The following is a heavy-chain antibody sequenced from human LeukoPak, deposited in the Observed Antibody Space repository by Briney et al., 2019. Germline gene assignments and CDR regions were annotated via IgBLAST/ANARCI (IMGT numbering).Heavy chain of an antibody. Sequence: SETLSLTCAVYGGSFSGYYWSWIRQPPGKGLEWIGEINHSGSTNYNPALKSRVTISVDTSKNQFSLKLSSVTAADTAVYYCARRPPPSQAAAGNRFDYWGQGTLVTVSS. CDR2: INHSGST. D-gene: IGHD6-13*01. V-gene: IGHV4-34*01. J-gene: IGHJ4*02. CDR3: ARRPPPSQAAAGNRFDY. CDR1: GGSFSGYY.